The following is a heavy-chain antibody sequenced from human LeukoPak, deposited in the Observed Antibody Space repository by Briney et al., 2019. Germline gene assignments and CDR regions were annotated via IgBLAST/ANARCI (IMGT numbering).Heavy chain of an antibody. Sequence: SETLSLTCSVSGGSIKSSSDYWSWIRQHPGKGLEWVEFIYHTGTTFSNPSLKSRLTMSLDTSKNQFSLKLNSVTAADTAVYYCAREKYDNSRWFDTWGQGSLVTVSS. CDR2: IYHTGTT. CDR1: GGSIKSSSDY. CDR3: AREKYDNSRWFDT. V-gene: IGHV4-31*03. J-gene: IGHJ5*02. D-gene: IGHD5-24*01.